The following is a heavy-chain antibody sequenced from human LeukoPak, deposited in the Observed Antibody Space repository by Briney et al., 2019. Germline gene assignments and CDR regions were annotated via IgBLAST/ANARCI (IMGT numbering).Heavy chain of an antibody. J-gene: IGHJ4*02. V-gene: IGHV4-39*07. CDR2: IYYSGST. CDR3: ARRRYDASGYYPSRGRYFDY. D-gene: IGHD3-22*01. Sequence: SETLSLTCTVSGGSISSNNYYWGWIRQPPGKGLEWIGSIYYSGSTYYNPSLKSRVTISVDTSKNQFSLELTSVTAADTAVYYCARRRYDASGYYPSRGRYFDYWGQGTLVTVSS. CDR1: GGSISSNNYY.